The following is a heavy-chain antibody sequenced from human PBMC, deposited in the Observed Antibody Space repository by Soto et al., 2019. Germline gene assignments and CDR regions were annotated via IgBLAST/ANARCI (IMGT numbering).Heavy chain of an antibody. Sequence: GGSLRLSCAASGFTFSSYGMHWVRQAPGKGLEWVAVISYDGSNKYYADSVKGRFTISRDNSKNTLYLQMNSLRAEDTAVYYCAKAWSPYGSGSFRYYGMDVWGQGTTVTVSS. J-gene: IGHJ6*02. CDR1: GFTFSSYG. V-gene: IGHV3-30*18. CDR2: ISYDGSNK. D-gene: IGHD3-10*01. CDR3: AKAWSPYGSGSFRYYGMDV.